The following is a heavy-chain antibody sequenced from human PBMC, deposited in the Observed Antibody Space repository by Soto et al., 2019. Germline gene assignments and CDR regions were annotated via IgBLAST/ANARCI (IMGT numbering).Heavy chain of an antibody. CDR3: AKGFLSGGYCANGVCYHVDY. V-gene: IGHV3-30*18. Sequence: QVQLVESGGGVGQPGGSLRLSCAASGFTFSRYGMHWVRQAPGKGLEWVAVMSYDGNNKYYADSVKGRFTVSRDNSRNTQYLQMNSLKVEDTAVYFCAKGFLSGGYCANGVCYHVDYWGQGTPVTVSS. CDR1: GFTFSRYG. J-gene: IGHJ4*02. D-gene: IGHD2-8*01. CDR2: MSYDGNNK.